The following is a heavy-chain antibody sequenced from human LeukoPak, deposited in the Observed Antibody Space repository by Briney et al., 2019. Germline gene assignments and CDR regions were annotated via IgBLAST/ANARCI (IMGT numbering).Heavy chain of an antibody. V-gene: IGHV1-18*01. CDR3: AREGGYCSGGSCYNWFDP. J-gene: IGHJ5*02. CDR1: GYTFTSYG. D-gene: IGHD2-15*01. Sequence: ASVKVSCKASGYTFTSYGISWVRQAPGQGLEWMGWISAYNGNTNYAQKLQGRVTMTTDTSTSTAYMELSSLRSEDTAVYYCAREGGYCSGGSCYNWFDPWGQGTLVTVSS. CDR2: ISAYNGNT.